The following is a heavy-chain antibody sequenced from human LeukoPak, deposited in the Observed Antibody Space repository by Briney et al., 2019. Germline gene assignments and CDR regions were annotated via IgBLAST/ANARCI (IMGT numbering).Heavy chain of an antibody. Sequence: GGSLRLSCAASGFTFSGYWMYWVRQAPGKGLVWVSGVKSDATSTYYADSVKGRFTISRDNAKNTLYLQMGSLRAEDTAVYYCARDTGRAFDIWGRGTMVTVSS. CDR1: GFTFSGYW. CDR3: ARDTGRAFDI. D-gene: IGHD4-17*01. V-gene: IGHV3-74*01. CDR2: VKSDATST. J-gene: IGHJ3*02.